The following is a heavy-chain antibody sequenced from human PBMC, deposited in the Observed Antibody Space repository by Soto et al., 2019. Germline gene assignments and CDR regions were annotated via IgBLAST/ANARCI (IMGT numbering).Heavy chain of an antibody. CDR3: AKDTTITMIVAYYYYGMDV. CDR2: ISGSGGST. J-gene: IGHJ6*02. Sequence: WGSLRLSCAASGFTFSSYAMSWVRQAPGKGLEWVSAISGSGGSTYYADSVKGRFTISRDNSKNTLYLQMNSLRAEDTAVYYCAKDTTITMIVAYYYYGMDVWGQGTTVTVSS. V-gene: IGHV3-23*01. CDR1: GFTFSSYA. D-gene: IGHD3-22*01.